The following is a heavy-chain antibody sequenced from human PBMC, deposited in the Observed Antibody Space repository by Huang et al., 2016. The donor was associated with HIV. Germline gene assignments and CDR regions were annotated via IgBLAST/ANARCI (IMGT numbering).Heavy chain of an antibody. CDR1: GGGSSSYA. Sequence: QVQLVQSGAEVKKPGSSVKLSCPSSGGGSSSYAISWVRQARGQGLEWMGGIIPICGTTDYAPRFQGRVTIPADESTNTAYIELSSLEYDDTALYYCARSGPRWGLATIWTLVYWGQGTLVTVSS. D-gene: IGHD5-12*01. CDR3: ARSGPRWGLATIWTLVY. CDR2: IIPICGTT. J-gene: IGHJ4*02. V-gene: IGHV1-69*13.